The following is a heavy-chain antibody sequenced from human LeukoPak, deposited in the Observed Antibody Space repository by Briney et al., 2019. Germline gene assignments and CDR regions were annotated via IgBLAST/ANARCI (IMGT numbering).Heavy chain of an antibody. CDR1: GGSFSGYY. CDR2: INHSGST. CDR3: ARDSGMLYYDSSGYAYDY. J-gene: IGHJ4*02. Sequence: PSETLSLTCAVYGGSFSGYYWSWIRQPPGKRLEWIGEINHSGSTNYNPSLKSRVTISVDTSKNQFSLKLSSVTAAGTAVYYCARDSGMLYYDSSGYAYDYWGQGTLVTVSS. V-gene: IGHV4-34*01. D-gene: IGHD3-22*01.